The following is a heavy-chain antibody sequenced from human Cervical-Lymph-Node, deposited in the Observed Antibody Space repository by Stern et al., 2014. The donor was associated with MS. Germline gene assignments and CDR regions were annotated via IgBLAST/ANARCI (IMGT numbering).Heavy chain of an antibody. CDR3: ASAAWHYIDY. J-gene: IGHJ4*02. V-gene: IGHV3-33*01. CDR2: IWHDGSKK. D-gene: IGHD2-15*01. Sequence: QVQLMQSGGGVVQPGTSLRLSCAASGFTFSTYGMHWVRQAPGKGLEWVAVIWHDGSKKYYADSVKGRFTVSRDDSKNTLFLQMNSLRAEDTAVYYCASAAWHYIDYWGQGTLVTVSS. CDR1: GFTFSTYG.